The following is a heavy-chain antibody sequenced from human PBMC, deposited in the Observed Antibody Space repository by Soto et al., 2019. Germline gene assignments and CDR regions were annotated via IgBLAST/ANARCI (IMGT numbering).Heavy chain of an antibody. D-gene: IGHD4-4*01. V-gene: IGHV4-30-4*01. J-gene: IGHJ3*02. CDR3: ARDTSKEYNNYAGGAFHI. Sequence: QLQLQESGPGLVRPSQTLSLTCTVSGDSISSGDYYWSWIRQPPGEGLEWIGYIFSSGRTYYNPSVKSRITISLDTSKNQLCLKLSYVTAADTAVYYCARDTSKEYNNYAGGAFHILGQGTMVTVS. CDR2: IFSSGRT. CDR1: GDSISSGDYY.